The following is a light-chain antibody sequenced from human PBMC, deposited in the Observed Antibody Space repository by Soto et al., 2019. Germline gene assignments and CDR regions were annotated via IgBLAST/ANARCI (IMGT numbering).Light chain of an antibody. V-gene: IGLV2-14*01. Sequence: QSVLTQPASVSGSPGRSITISCTGTSSDVGGYNYVSWYQQHPGKAPKLMIYDVSNRPSGVSNRFTGSKSGNTASLTISGIQVEDEADYYCSSYTSSSTYVFGTGTKLTVL. CDR1: SSDVGGYNY. CDR2: DVS. J-gene: IGLJ1*01. CDR3: SSYTSSSTYV.